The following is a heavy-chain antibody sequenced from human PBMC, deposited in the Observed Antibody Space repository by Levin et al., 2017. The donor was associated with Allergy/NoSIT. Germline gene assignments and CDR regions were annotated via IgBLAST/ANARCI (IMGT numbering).Heavy chain of an antibody. V-gene: IGHV3-33*01. CDR3: ARDWGSYVMGNVGY. Sequence: PGGSLRLSCAASGFTFSSYGMHWVRQAPGKGLEWVAVIWYDGSNKYYADSVKGRFTISRDNSKNTLYLQMNSLRAEDTAVYYCARDWGSYVMGNVGYWGQGTLVTVSS. CDR1: GFTFSSYG. D-gene: IGHD1-26*01. CDR2: IWYDGSNK. J-gene: IGHJ4*02.